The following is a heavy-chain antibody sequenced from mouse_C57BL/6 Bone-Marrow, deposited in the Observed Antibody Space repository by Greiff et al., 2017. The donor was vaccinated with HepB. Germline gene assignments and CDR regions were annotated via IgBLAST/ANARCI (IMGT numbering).Heavy chain of an antibody. CDR2: INPSSGYT. D-gene: IGHD2-4*01. Sequence: HVKLQESGAELARPGASVKMSCKASGYTFTSYTMHWVKQRPGQGLEWIGYINPSSGYTKYNQKFKDKATLTADKSSSTAYMQLSSLTSEDAAVYYCAFYDYDYFDYWGQGTTLTVSS. CDR3: AFYDYDYFDY. J-gene: IGHJ2*01. V-gene: IGHV1-4*01. CDR1: GYTFTSYT.